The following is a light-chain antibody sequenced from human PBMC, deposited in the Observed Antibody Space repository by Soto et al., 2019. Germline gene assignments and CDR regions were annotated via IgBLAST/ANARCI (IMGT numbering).Light chain of an antibody. CDR2: EVT. V-gene: IGLV2-8*01. CDR3: SSNAGSNNFVV. Sequence: QSALTQPPSASGSPGQSVTFSCTGPSSDVGGYNYVSWYQQHPGKAPKLMIYEVTRRPSGVPDRFSGSKSGNTASLTVSGLQAEDEADYYCSSNAGSNNFVVFGGGTKVTAL. CDR1: SSDVGGYNY. J-gene: IGLJ2*01.